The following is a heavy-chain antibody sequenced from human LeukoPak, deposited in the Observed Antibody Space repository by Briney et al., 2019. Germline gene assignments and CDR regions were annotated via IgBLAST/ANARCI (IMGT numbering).Heavy chain of an antibody. V-gene: IGHV3-48*01. CDR2: ISSRSGTI. Sequence: GGSLRLSCAASGFTFSSYSMNWVRQAPGKGLEWISYISSRSGTIYYADYVKGRFTISRDNAKNSLYLQMSSLRAEDTAVYYCARRGEETPPYYSDYWGQGTLVTVSS. CDR3: ARRGEETPPYYSDY. J-gene: IGHJ4*02. CDR1: GFTFSSYS.